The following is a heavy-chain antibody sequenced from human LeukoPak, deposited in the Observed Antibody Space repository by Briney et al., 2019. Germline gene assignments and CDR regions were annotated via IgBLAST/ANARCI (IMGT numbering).Heavy chain of an antibody. CDR3: ARHSKIVLATGWFDP. CDR1: SDSLTTSFYF. Sequence: SETLSLTCSVSSDSLTTSFYFWGWVRQPPGRALEWTGSIYYTGTTYYNPSLKNRVIISEDTPKNQFYLQMTSVTAADTALYFCARHSKIVLATGWFDPWGQGVLVTVSS. J-gene: IGHJ5*02. V-gene: IGHV4-39*01. D-gene: IGHD3-16*02. CDR2: IYYTGTT.